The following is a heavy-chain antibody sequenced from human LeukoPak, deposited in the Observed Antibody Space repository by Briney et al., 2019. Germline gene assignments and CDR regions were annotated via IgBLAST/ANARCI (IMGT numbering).Heavy chain of an antibody. CDR3: AREGLNMVRGVIPKEAWGWFDP. J-gene: IGHJ5*02. V-gene: IGHV4-61*02. CDR1: GGSISSGVYY. D-gene: IGHD3-10*01. Sequence: SETLSLTCTVSGGSISSGVYYWSWIRQPAGKGLEWIGRIYTSGSTNYNPSLKSRVTISVDTSKNQFSLKLSSVTAADTAVYYCAREGLNMVRGVIPKEAWGWFDPWGQGTLVTVSS. CDR2: IYTSGST.